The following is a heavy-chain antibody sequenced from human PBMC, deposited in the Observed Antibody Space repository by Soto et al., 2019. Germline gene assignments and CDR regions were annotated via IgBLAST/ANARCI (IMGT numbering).Heavy chain of an antibody. CDR2: TPYDGNNK. CDR3: AKGGGSARDFEY. Sequence: PGGSLRLSCTGSGFTFGNYGMHWVRQAPGKGLEWVASTPYDGNNKYYADSLKGRFTISRDNSKKMVYLQMTSLGPEDTALYSCAKGGGSARDFEYWGPGARVTVSS. V-gene: IGHV3-30*18. CDR1: GFTFGNYG. D-gene: IGHD1-26*01. J-gene: IGHJ4*02.